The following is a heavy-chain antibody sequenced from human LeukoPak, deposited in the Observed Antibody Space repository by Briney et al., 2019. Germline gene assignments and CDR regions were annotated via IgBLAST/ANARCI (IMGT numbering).Heavy chain of an antibody. CDR3: AKAWGSGWTGYFDY. CDR2: ISYDGSNK. V-gene: IGHV3-30*18. D-gene: IGHD6-19*01. CDR1: GFTLSSYG. J-gene: IGHJ4*02. Sequence: GGSLRLSCAASGFTLSSYGMHWVRQAPGKGLEWVAVISYDGSNKYYADSVKGRFTISRDNSKNTLYLQMNSLRAEDTVVYYCAKAWGSGWTGYFDYWGQGTLVTVSS.